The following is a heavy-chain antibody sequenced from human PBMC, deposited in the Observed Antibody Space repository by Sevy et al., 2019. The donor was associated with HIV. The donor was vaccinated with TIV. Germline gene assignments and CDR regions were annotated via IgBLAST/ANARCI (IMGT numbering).Heavy chain of an antibody. Sequence: GGSLRLSCAASGFTFSTYTMNWVRQAPGKGLEWVSSISSSSNYIYYADSVKGRFTIPRDNAKKSLFLQMNSLRAEDTAVYYCARPYGSGSWEAFDIWGQGTMVTVSS. CDR3: ARPYGSGSWEAFDI. J-gene: IGHJ3*02. D-gene: IGHD3-10*01. V-gene: IGHV3-21*01. CDR2: ISSSSNYI. CDR1: GFTFSTYT.